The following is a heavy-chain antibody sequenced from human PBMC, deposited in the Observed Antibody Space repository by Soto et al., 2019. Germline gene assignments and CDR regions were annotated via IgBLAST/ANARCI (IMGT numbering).Heavy chain of an antibody. CDR3: VRGVYGSGKYFTGRSDCDI. V-gene: IGHV1-69*06. J-gene: IGHJ3*02. CDR2: TIPVFNTA. D-gene: IGHD3-10*01. CDR1: GGTLSDHG. Sequence: QVQLEQSGAEVKKPGSSVKVSCKASGGTLSDHGVAWLRQAPGQGLEWMGGTIPVFNTAKYAQKFQGRGTVTADKFTNIAYMEMSSMRLEDTAFDFCVRGVYGSGKYFTGRSDCDIWGQGTVVIVSS.